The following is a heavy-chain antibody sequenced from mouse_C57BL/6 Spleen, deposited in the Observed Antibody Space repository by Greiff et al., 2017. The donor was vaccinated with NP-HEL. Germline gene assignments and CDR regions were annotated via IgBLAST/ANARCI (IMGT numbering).Heavy chain of an antibody. CDR1: GFNIKDYY. D-gene: IGHD1-1*01. V-gene: IGHV14-2*01. CDR2: IDPEDGET. Sequence: EVQLQQSGAELVKPGASVKLSCTASGFNIKDYYMHWVKQRTEQGLEWIGRIDPEDGETKYAPKFPGRATITADTSSNTAYLQLSSLTSGDTAVYYCASPGSSLYYFDYWGQGTTLTVSS. CDR3: ASPGSSLYYFDY. J-gene: IGHJ2*01.